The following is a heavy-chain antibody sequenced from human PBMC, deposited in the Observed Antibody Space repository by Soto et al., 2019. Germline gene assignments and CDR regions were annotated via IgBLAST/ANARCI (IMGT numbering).Heavy chain of an antibody. CDR3: ARSYCSSTSCYGDIDY. V-gene: IGHV4-59*01. CDR1: GGSISSYY. D-gene: IGHD2-2*01. Sequence: TSETLSLTCTVSGGSISSYYWSWIRQPPGKGLEWIGYIYYSGSTNYNPSLKSRVTISVDTSKNQFSLKLSSVTAADTAVYYCARSYCSSTSCYGDIDYWGQGTLVTVSS. CDR2: IYYSGST. J-gene: IGHJ4*02.